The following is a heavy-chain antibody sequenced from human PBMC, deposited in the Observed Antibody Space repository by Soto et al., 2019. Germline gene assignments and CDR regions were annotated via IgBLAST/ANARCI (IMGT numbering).Heavy chain of an antibody. V-gene: IGHV1-69*13. CDR1: GGTFSSYA. CDR2: IIPIFGTA. CDR3: AGDHPAVAGTGWFDP. Sequence: GASVKVSCKASGGTFSSYAISWVRQAPGQGLEWMGGIIPIFGTANYAQKFQGRVTITADESTSTAYMELSSLRSEDTAVYYCAGDHPAVAGTGWFDPWGQGTLVTVSS. D-gene: IGHD6-19*01. J-gene: IGHJ5*02.